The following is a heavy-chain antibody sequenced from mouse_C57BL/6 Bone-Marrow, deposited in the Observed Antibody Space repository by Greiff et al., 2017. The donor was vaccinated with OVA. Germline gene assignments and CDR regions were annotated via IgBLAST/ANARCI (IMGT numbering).Heavy chain of an antibody. CDR1: GYSFTGYF. CDR3: ARKEGRGFDY. V-gene: IGHV1-20*01. J-gene: IGHJ2*01. Sequence: EVKLQESGPELVKPGDSVKISCKASGYSFTGYFMNWVMQSHGKSLEWIGRINPYNGDTFYNQKFKGKATLTVDKSSSTANMELRSLTSEDSAVYYCARKEGRGFDYWGQGTTLTVSS. CDR2: INPYNGDT.